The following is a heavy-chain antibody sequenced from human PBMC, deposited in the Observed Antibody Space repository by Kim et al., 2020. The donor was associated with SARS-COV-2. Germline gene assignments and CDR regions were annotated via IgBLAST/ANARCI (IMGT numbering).Heavy chain of an antibody. Sequence: GGSLRLSCEGSGFKFNDYGMAWVRQVPGRGLEWVASINWDGSYINYADAVKGRFTISRDNGRNSLVLDMQSLRNEDTALYFCARYEIFKYYYMDLWGRGTTVTVSS. CDR2: INWDGSYI. CDR1: GFKFNDYG. D-gene: IGHD3-16*01. J-gene: IGHJ6*03. CDR3: ARYEIFKYYYMDL. V-gene: IGHV3-20*04.